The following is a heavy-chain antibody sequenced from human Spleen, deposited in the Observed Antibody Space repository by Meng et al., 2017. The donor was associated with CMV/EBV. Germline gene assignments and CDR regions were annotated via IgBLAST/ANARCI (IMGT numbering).Heavy chain of an antibody. CDR3: ARENRYDILTGHYYYYGMDV. V-gene: IGHV1-69*05. Sequence: SVKVSCKASGGTFSSYAISWVRQAPGQGLEWMGGIIPIFGTVNYAQKFQGRVTITTDESTSTAYMKLSSLRSEDTAVYYCARENRYDILTGHYYYYGMDVWGQGTTVTVSS. D-gene: IGHD3-9*01. J-gene: IGHJ6*02. CDR2: IIPIFGTV. CDR1: GGTFSSYA.